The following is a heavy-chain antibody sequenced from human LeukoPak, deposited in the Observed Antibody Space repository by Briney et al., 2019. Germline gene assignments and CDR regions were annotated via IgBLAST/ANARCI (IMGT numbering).Heavy chain of an antibody. CDR1: GFTFSSYA. CDR3: ARVLPTYYYGMDV. V-gene: IGHV3-30-3*01. D-gene: IGHD3-16*01. J-gene: IGHJ6*02. Sequence: GRSLRLSCAASGFTFSSYAMHWVRQAPGKGLEWVAVILYDGSNKYYADSVKGRFTISRDNSKNTLYLQMNSLRAEDTAVYYCARVLPTYYYGMDVWGQGTTVTVSS. CDR2: ILYDGSNK.